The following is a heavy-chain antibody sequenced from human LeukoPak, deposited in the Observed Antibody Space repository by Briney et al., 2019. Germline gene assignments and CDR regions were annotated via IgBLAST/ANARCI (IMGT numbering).Heavy chain of an antibody. J-gene: IGHJ4*02. CDR2: TYYRSKWYT. Sequence: SQTLSLTCAISGDSVSSNSAAWIWIRKSPSRGLEWLGRTYYRSKWYTEYAVSVKSRITINPDTSKNQFSLQLSSVNPEDTAVYYCARLGSGSNYWGQGTLVTVSP. V-gene: IGHV6-1*01. CDR3: ARLGSGSNY. D-gene: IGHD3-10*01. CDR1: GDSVSSNSAA.